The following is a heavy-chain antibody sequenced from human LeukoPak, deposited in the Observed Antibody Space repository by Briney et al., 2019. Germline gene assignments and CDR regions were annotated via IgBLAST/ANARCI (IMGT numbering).Heavy chain of an antibody. CDR3: AKDAPKPKAAAGGEFDP. Sequence: GGSLRLSCAASGFTFSDFGMHWVRQAPGKGLEWVALIWHDGTNEFYADSVKGRFTISRDNSKYTLYLEMNSLRVEDTAVYYCAKDAPKPKAAAGGEFDPRGQGTRVIV. D-gene: IGHD6-13*01. V-gene: IGHV3-33*06. J-gene: IGHJ5*02. CDR1: GFTFSDFG. CDR2: IWHDGTNE.